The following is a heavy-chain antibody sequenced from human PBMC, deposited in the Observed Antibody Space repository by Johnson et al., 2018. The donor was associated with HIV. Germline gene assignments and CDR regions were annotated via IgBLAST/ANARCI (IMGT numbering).Heavy chain of an antibody. CDR3: ARDGTAMAVGAFDI. CDR2: IRHDGSNT. CDR1: GFTFSSYG. J-gene: IGHJ3*02. V-gene: IGHV3-30*02. D-gene: IGHD5-18*01. Sequence: QVQLVESGGGVVQPGGSLRLSCAASGFTFSSYGMHWVRQASGKGLAWVAFIRHDGSNTYYGDSVKGRFTISSNNSKNTLYLQMNSLRAKDTAVYYCARDGTAMAVGAFDIWGQGTMVTVSS.